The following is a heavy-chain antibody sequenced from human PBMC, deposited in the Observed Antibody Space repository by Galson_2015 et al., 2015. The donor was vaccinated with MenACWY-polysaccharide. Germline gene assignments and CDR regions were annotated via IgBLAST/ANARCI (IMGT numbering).Heavy chain of an antibody. CDR3: ARDEPGYDDTSDYYPELDY. D-gene: IGHD3-22*01. Sequence: SLRLSCAASGFTFSSYWMSWVRQAPGKGLEWVANMKQDGSEKNYVESVKGRFTISRDNAKNSLYLQMYSLRAEDTAVYYCARDEPGYDDTSDYYPELDYWGQGTLVPVSS. V-gene: IGHV3-7*01. CDR2: MKQDGSEK. CDR1: GFTFSSYW. J-gene: IGHJ4*02.